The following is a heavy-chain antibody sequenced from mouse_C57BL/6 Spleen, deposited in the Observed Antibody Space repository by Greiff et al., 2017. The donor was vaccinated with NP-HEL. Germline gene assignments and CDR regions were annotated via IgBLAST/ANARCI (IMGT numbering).Heavy chain of an antibody. Sequence: QVQLQQPGPGLVQPSQSLSITCTVSGFSLTSYGVHWVRQSPGQGLEWLGVIWRGGGTDYYAALISRLSISKDNSKSQVFFKMNSLQADDTAIDYCGRKMEVPWAMDDWGQGTTVTVSS. J-gene: IGHJ4*01. V-gene: IGHV2-2*01. CDR1: GFSLTSYG. CDR2: IWRGGGT. D-gene: IGHD2-3*01. CDR3: GRKMEVPWAMDD.